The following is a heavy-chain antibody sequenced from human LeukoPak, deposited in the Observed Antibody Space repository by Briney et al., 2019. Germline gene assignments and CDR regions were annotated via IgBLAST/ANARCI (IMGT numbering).Heavy chain of an antibody. Sequence: PGGSLRLSCAASGFPFSSYAMTWVRQAPGKGLECVSAISGSGGTTYYADSVKGRFTISRDNSKNTLYLKMSSLRAEDRAVYYCAKGALEWSYYFDYWGQGTLVTVSS. D-gene: IGHD3-3*01. CDR2: ISGSGGTT. J-gene: IGHJ4*02. CDR3: AKGALEWSYYFDY. CDR1: GFPFSSYA. V-gene: IGHV3-23*01.